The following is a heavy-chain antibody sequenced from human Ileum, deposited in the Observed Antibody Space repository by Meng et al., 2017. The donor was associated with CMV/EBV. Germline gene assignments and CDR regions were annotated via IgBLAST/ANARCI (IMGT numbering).Heavy chain of an antibody. CDR3: AKDIGQWELLVLDY. Sequence: GESLKISCAASGFTFSSYGMHWVRQAPGKGLEWVAVIWYDGSNKYYADSVKGRFTISRDNSKNTLYLQMNSLRAEDTAVYYCAKDIGQWELLVLDYWGQGTLVTFYS. V-gene: IGHV3-33*06. J-gene: IGHJ4*02. CDR1: GFTFSSYG. D-gene: IGHD1-26*01. CDR2: IWYDGSNK.